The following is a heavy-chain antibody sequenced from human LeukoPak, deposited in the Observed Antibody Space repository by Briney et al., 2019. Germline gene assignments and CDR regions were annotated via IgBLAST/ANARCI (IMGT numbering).Heavy chain of an antibody. CDR3: ARDRYYDILTGYLPLDY. J-gene: IGHJ4*02. D-gene: IGHD3-9*01. Sequence: SVKVPCKASGGTFSSYAISWVRQAPGQGLEWMGGIIPIFGTANYAQKFQGRVTITTDESTSTAYMELSSLRSEDTAVYYCARDRYYDILTGYLPLDYWGQGTLVTVSS. V-gene: IGHV1-69*05. CDR2: IIPIFGTA. CDR1: GGTFSSYA.